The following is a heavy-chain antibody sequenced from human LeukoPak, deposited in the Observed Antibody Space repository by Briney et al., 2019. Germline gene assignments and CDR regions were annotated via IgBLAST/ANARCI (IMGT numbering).Heavy chain of an antibody. CDR2: IYPGDSDT. CDR3: ARHGYSSSWFLGAFDI. Sequence: GESLKISCKGSGYSFTSYWIGWVRQMPGKGLEWMGIIYPGDSDTRYSPSFQGQVTISADKSISTAYLQWSSLKASDTAMYYCARHGYSSSWFLGAFDIWGQGTMVTVSS. V-gene: IGHV5-51*01. CDR1: GYSFTSYW. D-gene: IGHD6-13*01. J-gene: IGHJ3*02.